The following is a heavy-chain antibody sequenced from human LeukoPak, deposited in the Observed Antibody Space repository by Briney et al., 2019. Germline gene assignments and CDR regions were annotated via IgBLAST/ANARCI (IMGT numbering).Heavy chain of an antibody. J-gene: IGHJ4*02. CDR1: GYTFTDYY. CDR3: ARANFLYCSSTTCLFDY. Sequence: ASVKVSCKASGYTFTDYYMHWVRQAPGQGFEWMGWINPNDGDTNYAQKFQGRVTMTRDTSISTAHMEVSRLRSDDTAVYYCARANFLYCSSTTCLFDYWGQGALVTVSS. V-gene: IGHV1-2*02. D-gene: IGHD2-2*01. CDR2: INPNDGDT.